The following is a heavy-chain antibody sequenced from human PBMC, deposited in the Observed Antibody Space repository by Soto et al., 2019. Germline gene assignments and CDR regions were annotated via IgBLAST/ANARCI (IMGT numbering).Heavy chain of an antibody. J-gene: IGHJ4*02. Sequence: ASVKVSCKVSGYSFSEMSMHWVRQTPEKGLEWMGSFDGEDGQTMYAQKFQGRVTMTEDTSADTAYMELSSLRSDDTAVYYFGVPGATAHLDYWGQGSRVTVS. CDR3: GVPGATAHLDY. D-gene: IGHD3-10*01. CDR1: GYSFSEMS. V-gene: IGHV1-24*01. CDR2: FDGEDGQT.